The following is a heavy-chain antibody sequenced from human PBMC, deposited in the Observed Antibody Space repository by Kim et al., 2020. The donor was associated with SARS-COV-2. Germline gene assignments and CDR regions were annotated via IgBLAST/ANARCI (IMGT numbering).Heavy chain of an antibody. CDR1: GGSISSYY. Sequence: SETLSLTCTVSGGSISSYYWSWIRQPPGKGLEWIGYIYYSGSTNYNPSLKSRVTISVDTSKNQFSLKLSSVTAADTAVYYCARGVITMVRGVIFPYYYYYGMDVWGQGTTVTVSS. CDR3: ARGVITMVRGVIFPYYYYYGMDV. V-gene: IGHV4-59*13. J-gene: IGHJ6*02. CDR2: IYYSGST. D-gene: IGHD3-10*01.